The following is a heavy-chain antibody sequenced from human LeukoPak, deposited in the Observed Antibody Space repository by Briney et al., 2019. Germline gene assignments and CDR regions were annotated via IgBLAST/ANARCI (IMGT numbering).Heavy chain of an antibody. Sequence: ASVKLSCKASGYTFAGYYMHWVRQAPGQGLEWMGLVNPVSGGTYYAQRFLGRVTMTRDSSISTVYMELSRLQSDDTAVYHCASLGATTLSYFGMDVWGQGTTVTVSS. CDR3: ASLGATTLSYFGMDV. CDR2: VNPVSGGT. CDR1: GYTFAGYY. D-gene: IGHD1-26*01. J-gene: IGHJ6*02. V-gene: IGHV1-2*02.